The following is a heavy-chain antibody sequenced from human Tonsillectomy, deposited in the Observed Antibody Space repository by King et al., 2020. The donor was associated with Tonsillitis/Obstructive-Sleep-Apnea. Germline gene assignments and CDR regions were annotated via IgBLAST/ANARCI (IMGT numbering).Heavy chain of an antibody. J-gene: IGHJ4*02. CDR2: FDPEDGET. D-gene: IGHD3-16*01. Sequence: VQLVESGAEVKKPGASVKVSCKVSGYTLTELSMHWVRQAPGKGLEWMGGFDPEDGETIYAQKFQGRVTMTEDTSTDTAYMELSSLRSEDTAVYYCATVVSYTVNLVVYFDYWGQGTLVTVSS. CDR1: GYTLTELS. V-gene: IGHV1-24*01. CDR3: ATVVSYTVNLVVYFDY.